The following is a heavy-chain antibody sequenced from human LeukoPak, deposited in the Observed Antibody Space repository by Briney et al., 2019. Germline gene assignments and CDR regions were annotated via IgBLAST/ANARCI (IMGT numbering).Heavy chain of an antibody. D-gene: IGHD2/OR15-2a*01. CDR3: ARDSIGPREGWFDP. CDR2: IYYSGNT. CDR1: GGSISSYY. V-gene: IGHV4-59*01. J-gene: IGHJ5*02. Sequence: SETLSLTCTVSGGSISSYYWSWIRQPPGKGLEWIGYIYYSGNTNYNPSLKSRVTISVDTSRNQFSLKLSSVTAADTAVYHCARDSIGPREGWFDPWGQGTLVTVSS.